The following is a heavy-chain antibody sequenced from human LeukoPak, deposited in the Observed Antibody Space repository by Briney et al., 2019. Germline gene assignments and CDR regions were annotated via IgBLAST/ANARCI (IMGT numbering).Heavy chain of an antibody. CDR2: ISAYNGNT. D-gene: IGHD1-26*01. Sequence: AASVKVSCKASGYTFTSYGISWVRQAPGQGLEWMGWISAYNGNTNYAQKLQGRVTMTTDTSTSTAYMELRSLRSDDTAVYYCARVLRRGRSGENWFDPWGQGTLVTVSS. V-gene: IGHV1-18*01. CDR3: ARVLRRGRSGENWFDP. J-gene: IGHJ5*02. CDR1: GYTFTSYG.